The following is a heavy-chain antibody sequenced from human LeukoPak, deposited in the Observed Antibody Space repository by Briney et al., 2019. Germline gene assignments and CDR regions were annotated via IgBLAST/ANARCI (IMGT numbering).Heavy chain of an antibody. J-gene: IGHJ4*02. V-gene: IGHV1-8*03. CDR3: AKSHDYSNYIFEF. D-gene: IGHD4-11*01. CDR2: VNPNSGDT. Sequence: ASVKVSCKASGYSFTTYDIHWVRQAPGRGPEWMGWVNPNSGDTGSPQNFQGRVTITRNSSINTAYMELSSLTSEDTAVYYCAKSHDYSNYIFEFWGQGTLVTVSS. CDR1: GYSFTTYD.